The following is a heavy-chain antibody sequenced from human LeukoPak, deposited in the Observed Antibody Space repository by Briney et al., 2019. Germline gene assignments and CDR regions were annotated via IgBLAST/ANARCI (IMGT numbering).Heavy chain of an antibody. J-gene: IGHJ4*02. CDR1: GFTFSSYS. CDR2: ISSSSSYI. D-gene: IGHD1-26*01. CDR3: ARDKIVGATALDY. V-gene: IGHV3-21*01. Sequence: AGGSLRLSCAACGFTFSSYSMNWVRQAPGKGLEWVSSISSSSSYIYYADSVKGRFTISRDNAKNSLYLEMNSLRAEDAGVYYCARDKIVGATALDYWGQGTLVTVSS.